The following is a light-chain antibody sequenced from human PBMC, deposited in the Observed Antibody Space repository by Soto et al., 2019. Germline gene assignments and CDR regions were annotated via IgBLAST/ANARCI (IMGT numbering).Light chain of an antibody. J-gene: IGLJ1*01. CDR2: EVS. Sequence: QSALTQPASVSGSPGQSITISCTGTSSDVAPYNYVSWYQQHPGKAPKLIIYEVSHRPSGVSTRFSGSKSGNTASLTISGLQAEDEADYYCSSYRKSNTLVFGTGTKVTVL. CDR3: SSYRKSNTLV. CDR1: SSDVAPYNY. V-gene: IGLV2-14*01.